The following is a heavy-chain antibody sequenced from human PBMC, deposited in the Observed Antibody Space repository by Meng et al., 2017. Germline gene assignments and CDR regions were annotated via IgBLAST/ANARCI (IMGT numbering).Heavy chain of an antibody. D-gene: IGHD6-6*01. CDR1: GFTVSSNY. Sequence: EVQLVAAGGGLVQPGGSLRLACAASGFTVSSNYMSWGRQAPGKGLEWVSVIYSGGSTYYADSVKGRFTISRDNSKNTLYLQMNSLRAEDTAVYYCARESMYNWFDPWGQGTLVTVSS. CDR3: ARESMYNWFDP. V-gene: IGHV3-66*02. CDR2: IYSGGST. J-gene: IGHJ5*02.